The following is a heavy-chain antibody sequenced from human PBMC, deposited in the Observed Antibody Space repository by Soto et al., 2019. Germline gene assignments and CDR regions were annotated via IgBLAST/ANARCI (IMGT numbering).Heavy chain of an antibody. Sequence: SETLSLTCTVSGGSISSYYWSWIRQPPGKGLEWIGYIYYSGSTNYNPSLKSRVTISVDTSKNQFSLKLSSVTAADTAVYYCASGGRNTRYDYYYYYYMDVWGKGTTVTVSS. CDR2: IYYSGST. D-gene: IGHD5-12*01. J-gene: IGHJ6*03. CDR3: ASGGRNTRYDYYYYYYMDV. V-gene: IGHV4-59*08. CDR1: GGSISSYY.